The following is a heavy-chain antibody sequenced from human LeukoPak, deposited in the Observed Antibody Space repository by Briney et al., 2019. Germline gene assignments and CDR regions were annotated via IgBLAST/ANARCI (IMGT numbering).Heavy chain of an antibody. CDR3: ARAYSPDFWTDPYYFDY. V-gene: IGHV4-4*07. D-gene: IGHD3/OR15-3a*01. CDR1: GDSISSYY. J-gene: IGHJ4*02. CDR2: IYTSGST. Sequence: SETLSLTCTVSGDSISSYYWSWIRQPAGKGLEWIGRIYTSGSTDHNPSLKSRVTLSVDASKNQFSLKLTSVTAADTAVYYCARAYSPDFWTDPYYFDYWGQGTLVTVSS.